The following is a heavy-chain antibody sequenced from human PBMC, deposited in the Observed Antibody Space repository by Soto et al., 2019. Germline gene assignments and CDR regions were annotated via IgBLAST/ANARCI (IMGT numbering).Heavy chain of an antibody. CDR1: GGSITSGGYS. CDR3: AHVVSSGYYYSDY. D-gene: IGHD3-22*01. Sequence: TLSLTCAVSGGSITSGGYSWGWIRQPPGQGLEWIGYMYHSGNTYYNPSLKGRVTISLDRSRNQFSLRLNSVTAADTATYYCAHVVSSGYYYSDYWGQGTLVTVSS. J-gene: IGHJ4*02. V-gene: IGHV4-30-2*01. CDR2: MYHSGNT.